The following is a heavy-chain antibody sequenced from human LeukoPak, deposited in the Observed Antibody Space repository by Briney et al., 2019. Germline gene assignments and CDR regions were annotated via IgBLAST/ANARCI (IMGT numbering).Heavy chain of an antibody. CDR1: GGSVSSGSYY. D-gene: IGHD4-11*01. CDR3: ARGADYLNWFDP. J-gene: IGHJ5*02. V-gene: IGHV4-39*01. Sequence: SETLSLTCTVSGGSVSSGSYYWGWIRQPPGKGLEWIGSIYYSGSTYYNPSLKSRVTISVDTSKNQFSLKLSSVTAADTAVYYCARGADYLNWFDPWGQGTLVTVSS. CDR2: IYYSGST.